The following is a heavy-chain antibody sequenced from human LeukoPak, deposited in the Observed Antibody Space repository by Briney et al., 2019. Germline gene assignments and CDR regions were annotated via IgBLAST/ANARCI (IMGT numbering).Heavy chain of an antibody. D-gene: IGHD3-9*01. CDR2: IYYSGST. CDR1: GGSISSYY. CDR3: ARAKMEYDILTGFLG. Sequence: SETLSLTCTVSGGSISSYYWSWIRQPPGKGLEWIGYIYYSGSTNYNPSLKSRVTISVDTSKNQFSLKLSSVTAADTAVYYCARAKMEYDILTGFLGWGQGTLVTVSS. V-gene: IGHV4-59*01. J-gene: IGHJ4*02.